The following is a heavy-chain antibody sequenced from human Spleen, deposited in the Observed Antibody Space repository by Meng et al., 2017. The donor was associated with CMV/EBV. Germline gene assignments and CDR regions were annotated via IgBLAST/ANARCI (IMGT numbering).Heavy chain of an antibody. CDR1: GGTFSRYA. J-gene: IGHJ6*02. D-gene: IGHD2-2*02. V-gene: IGHV1-8*01. Sequence: ASVKVSCKASGGTFSRYAISWVRQATGQGLEWMGWMNPNSGNTGYAQKFQGRVTMTRNTSISTAYMELSSLRSEDTAVYYCARGLGGSVVVPAAIDYYYYYGMDVWGQGTTVTVSS. CDR2: MNPNSGNT. CDR3: ARGLGGSVVVPAAIDYYYYYGMDV.